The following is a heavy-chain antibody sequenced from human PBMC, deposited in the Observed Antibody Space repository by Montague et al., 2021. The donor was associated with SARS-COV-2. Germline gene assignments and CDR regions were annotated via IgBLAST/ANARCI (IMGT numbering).Heavy chain of an antibody. V-gene: IGHV3-48*03. CDR3: ARDREYCSSASCYDIYYGMDV. CDR2: ISSSGSII. CDR1: GFTFTHYE. J-gene: IGHJ6*02. Sequence: SLRLSCAASGFTFTHYEMNWVRQAPGKGLEWVSYISSSGSIIYYADSVKSRFTISRDVAKNSLYLQMSSLRAEDTAVYYCARDREYCSSASCYDIYYGMDVWGQGTRVTVSS. D-gene: IGHD2-2*01.